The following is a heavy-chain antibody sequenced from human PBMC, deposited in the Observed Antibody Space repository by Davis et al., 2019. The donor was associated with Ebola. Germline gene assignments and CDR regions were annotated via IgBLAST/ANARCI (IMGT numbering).Heavy chain of an antibody. CDR1: GGSVSSGSYY. Sequence: SETLSLTCTVSGGSVSSGSYYWSWIRQPPGKGLEWIGYIYYSGSTNYNPSLKSRVTISVDTSKNQFSLKLSSVTAADTAVYYYARREVMIPHPFDYWGQGTLVTVSS. CDR2: IYYSGST. D-gene: IGHD3-3*01. CDR3: ARREVMIPHPFDY. V-gene: IGHV4-61*01. J-gene: IGHJ4*02.